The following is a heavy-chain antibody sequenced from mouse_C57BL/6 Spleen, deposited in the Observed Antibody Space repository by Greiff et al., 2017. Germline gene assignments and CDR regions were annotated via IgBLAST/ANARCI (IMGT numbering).Heavy chain of an antibody. CDR3: ASGRAVFAY. CDR1: GYTFTSYW. J-gene: IGHJ3*01. Sequence: QVQLQQPGAELVRPGSSVKLSCKASGYTFTSYWMHWVKQRPIQGLEWIGNIDPSDSETHYTHKFKDKATLTVDKSSSTAYLQLSSLTSEDSAVYYCASGRAVFAYWGQGTLVTVSA. D-gene: IGHD3-3*01. V-gene: IGHV1-52*01. CDR2: IDPSDSET.